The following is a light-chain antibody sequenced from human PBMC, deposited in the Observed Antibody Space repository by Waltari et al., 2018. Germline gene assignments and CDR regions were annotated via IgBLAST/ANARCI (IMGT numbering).Light chain of an antibody. Sequence: QSVLTQPPSASGTPGQSVPISCSGGASNIGGKLVTWYQQLPGKAPKLLIYRSDLRPSGVPDRFSGSKSGTSASLAISGLQSEDEADYFCASWDDSLNGHWVFGGGTKVTVL. V-gene: IGLV1-44*01. CDR1: ASNIGGKL. CDR3: ASWDDSLNGHWV. J-gene: IGLJ3*02. CDR2: RSD.